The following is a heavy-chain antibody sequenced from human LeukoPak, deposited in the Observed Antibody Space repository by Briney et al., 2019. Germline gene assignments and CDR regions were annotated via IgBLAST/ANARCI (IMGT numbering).Heavy chain of an antibody. CDR1: GFTFSSYG. V-gene: IGHV3-64*01. J-gene: IGHJ4*02. CDR3: AREGSYGDSDY. CDR2: INSNGRST. D-gene: IGHD5-18*01. Sequence: PGGSLRLSCAASGFTFSSYGMQWVRQAPGKGLEYVSAINSNGRSTYYANSVKGRFTISRDNSKNTLYLQMGSLRAEDMAVYYCAREGSYGDSDYWGQGTLVTVSS.